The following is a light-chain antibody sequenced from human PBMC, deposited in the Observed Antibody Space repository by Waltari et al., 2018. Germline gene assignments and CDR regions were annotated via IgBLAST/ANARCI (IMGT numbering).Light chain of an antibody. CDR1: QSISSY. V-gene: IGKV1-39*01. CDR2: AAS. Sequence: DIQMTQSPSSLSASVGARVTITCRASQSISSYLNWYQQKPGKAPKLLIYAASSLQSGVPSRFSGSGSGTDFTLTISSLQPEDFATYYCQQSYSTPREAWITFGPGTKVDIK. CDR3: QQSYSTPREAWIT. J-gene: IGKJ3*01.